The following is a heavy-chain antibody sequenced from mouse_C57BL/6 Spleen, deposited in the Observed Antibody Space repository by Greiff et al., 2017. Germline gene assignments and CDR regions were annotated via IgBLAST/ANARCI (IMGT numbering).Heavy chain of an antibody. J-gene: IGHJ4*01. CDR2: IYPGDGDT. V-gene: IGHV1-82*01. Sequence: QVQLQQSGPELVKPGASVKISCKASGYAFSSSWMNWVKQRPGKGLEWIGRIYPGDGDTNYNGKFKGKATLTADKSSSTAYMQLSSLTSEDSAVYFCARHYSYYAMDYWGQGTSVTVSS. D-gene: IGHD1-2*01. CDR3: ARHYSYYAMDY. CDR1: GYAFSSSW.